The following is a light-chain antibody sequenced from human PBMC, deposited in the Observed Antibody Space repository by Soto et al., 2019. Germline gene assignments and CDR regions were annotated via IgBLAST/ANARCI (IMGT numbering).Light chain of an antibody. V-gene: IGKV3-20*01. J-gene: IGKJ3*01. CDR2: GAS. CDR3: QQYGRS. CDR1: QSVTSTF. Sequence: EIVLTQSPAIVSLSPGERATLSCRASQSVTSTFFTWYQQKPGQAPRLLIYGASNRATGIPDRFSGSGSGTDFTLTISRREPEDFAVYYCQQYGRSFGPGTKVDLK.